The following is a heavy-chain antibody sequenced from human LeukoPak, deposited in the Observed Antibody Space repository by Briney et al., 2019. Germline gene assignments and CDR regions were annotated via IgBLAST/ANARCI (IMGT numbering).Heavy chain of an antibody. J-gene: IGHJ4*02. CDR3: ARGELTGSDY. D-gene: IGHD7-27*01. CDR1: GFTFDDYG. V-gene: IGHV3-21*01. CDR2: ISGSSSYI. Sequence: GGSLRLSSAASGFTFDDYGMSWVRPAPGKGLEWVSSISGSSSYIYYADSVKGRFTISRDNAKNSLYLQMNSLRAEDTAVYYCARGELTGSDYWGQGTLVTVSS.